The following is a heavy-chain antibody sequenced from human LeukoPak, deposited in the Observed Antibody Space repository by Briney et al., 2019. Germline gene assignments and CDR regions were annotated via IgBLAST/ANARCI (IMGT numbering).Heavy chain of an antibody. J-gene: IGHJ5*02. V-gene: IGHV1-2*02. CDR1: GYTFTGYY. CDR2: INPNSGGT. Sequence: ASVKVSCKASGYTFTGYYMHWVRQAPGQGLEWMGWINPNSGGTNYAQKFQGRVTMTRDTSISTAYMELSRLRSDDTAVYYCARKEGHGSGWYEENWFDPWGQGTLVTVSS. CDR3: ARKEGHGSGWYEENWFDP. D-gene: IGHD6-19*01.